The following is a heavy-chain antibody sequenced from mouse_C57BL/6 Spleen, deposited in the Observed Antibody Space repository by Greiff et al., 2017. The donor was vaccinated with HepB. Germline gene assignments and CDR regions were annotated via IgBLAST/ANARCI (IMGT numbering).Heavy chain of an antibody. CDR3: AVAYCSNFWFAC. D-gene: IGHD2-5*01. V-gene: IGHV1-22*01. CDR1: GYTFTDYN. CDR2: INPNNGGT. J-gene: IGHJ3*01. Sequence: EVQLQQSGPELVKPGASVKMSCKASGYTFTDYNMHWVKQSHGKSLEWIGYINPNNGGTSYNQKFKGKATLTVNKSSSTAYMQLRSLTSEDSAVYCGAVAYCSNFWFACWGKGTLVTVS.